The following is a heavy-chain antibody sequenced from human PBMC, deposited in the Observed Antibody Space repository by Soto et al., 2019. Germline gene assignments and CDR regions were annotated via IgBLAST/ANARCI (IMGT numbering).Heavy chain of an antibody. J-gene: IGHJ5*02. D-gene: IGHD2-2*01. CDR1: GFTFDDYA. V-gene: IGHV3-9*01. CDR3: AKNRRSEVPDAIMEWCVP. CDR2: ISWNSGSI. Sequence: EVQLVESGGGLVQPGRSLRLSCAASGFTFDDYAMHWVRQAPGKGLEWVSGISWNSGSIGYADSVKGRFTISRDNAKNSLYVQMNSLRAEDTALYDCAKNRRSEVPDAIMEWCVPWGQGTLVTVSS.